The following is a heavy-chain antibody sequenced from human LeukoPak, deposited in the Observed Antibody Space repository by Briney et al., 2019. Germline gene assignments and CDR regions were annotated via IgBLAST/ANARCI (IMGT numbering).Heavy chain of an antibody. V-gene: IGHV4-59*01. CDR1: GGSIRSNE. J-gene: IGHJ5*02. CDR3: ARGDYYAGGGRNWFDP. D-gene: IGHD3-16*01. CDR2: IYYSGST. Sequence: SETLSLTCTVSGGSIRSNEWTWIRQPPGKGLEWIGFIYYSGSTNYNPSLNSRVTISVATSKNQFSLKLSSVTAADTAVYYCARGDYYAGGGRNWFDPWSQGTLVTVSS.